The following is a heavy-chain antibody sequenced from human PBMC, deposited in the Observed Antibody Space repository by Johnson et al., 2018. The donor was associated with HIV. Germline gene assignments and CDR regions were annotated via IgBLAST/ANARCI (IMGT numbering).Heavy chain of an antibody. V-gene: IGHV3-30*02. J-gene: IGHJ3*02. D-gene: IGHD4-23*01. CDR3: ASYGWGGNDAFDI. CDR1: GFTFSSYG. CDR2: IRYDGSNK. Sequence: VQLVESGGGLVKPGGSLRLSCAASGFTFSSYGMYWVRQAPGKGLEWVAFIRYDGSNKYYADSVKGRFTISRDNAKKSLYLQMNSLRAEDTAVYYCASYGWGGNDAFDIWGQGTMVTVSS.